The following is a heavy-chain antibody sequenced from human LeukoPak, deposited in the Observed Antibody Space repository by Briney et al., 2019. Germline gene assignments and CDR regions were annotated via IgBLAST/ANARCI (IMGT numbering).Heavy chain of an antibody. CDR1: GFTFSSYT. D-gene: IGHD6-13*01. CDR2: IRSSSSHI. J-gene: IGHJ4*02. Sequence: GGSLRLSCAASGFTFSSYTMNWVRQAPGKGLEWVSSIRSSSSHIYYADSVKGRFTISRDNAKNSLYLQMNSLRAEDTAVYYCARVAPGTGFFYWGQGTLVTVSS. CDR3: ARVAPGTGFFY. V-gene: IGHV3-21*01.